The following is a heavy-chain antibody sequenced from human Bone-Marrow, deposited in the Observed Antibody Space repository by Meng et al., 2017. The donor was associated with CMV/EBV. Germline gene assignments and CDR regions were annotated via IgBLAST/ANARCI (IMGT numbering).Heavy chain of an antibody. Sequence: FAFSSYAMGWVRQAPGKGLEWVSAIGGSGGSTYYADSDSVKGRFTISRDNSKNTLYLQMNSLRAEDTAVYYGAKLPTTVEGVFLDYWGQGTLVTVSS. CDR2: IGGSGGST. D-gene: IGHD4-23*01. CDR3: AKLPTTVEGVFLDY. V-gene: IGHV3-23*01. CDR1: FAFSSYA. J-gene: IGHJ4*02.